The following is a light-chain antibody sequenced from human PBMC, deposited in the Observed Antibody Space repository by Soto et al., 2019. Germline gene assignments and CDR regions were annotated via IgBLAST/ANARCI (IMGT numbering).Light chain of an antibody. Sequence: EIVLTQSPGTLSLSPGERATLSCRASQSVSSSYLAWYQQKPGQAPRLIIYGASSRATGIPDRFRGSGSGTDFTLTISRLEPEDFAVYYCQQYGRSPPFTFGGGTKVEIK. CDR3: QQYGRSPPFT. CDR2: GAS. V-gene: IGKV3-20*01. CDR1: QSVSSSY. J-gene: IGKJ4*01.